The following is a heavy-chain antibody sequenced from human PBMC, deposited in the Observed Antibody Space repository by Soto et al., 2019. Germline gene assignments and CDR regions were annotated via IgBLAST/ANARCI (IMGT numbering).Heavy chain of an antibody. J-gene: IGHJ4*02. CDR3: ARGADATLSPNFDY. V-gene: IGHV4-34*01. Sequence: PSETLSLTCAVHGDSFSCYFWTWIRQPPGKGLEWIAEITEGGTTNYSPSLKSRVSIAVDSSKRQFSLTLSSVTAADTAMYYCARGADATLSPNFDYWSQGSLVTVSS. CDR1: GDSFSCYF. CDR2: ITEGGTT.